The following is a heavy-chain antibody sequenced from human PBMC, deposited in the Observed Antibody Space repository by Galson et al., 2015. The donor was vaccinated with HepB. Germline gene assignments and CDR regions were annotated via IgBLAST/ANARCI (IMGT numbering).Heavy chain of an antibody. V-gene: IGHV3-49*03. CDR2: IRSKGHGGTT. Sequence: SLRLSCAGSGYNFADFPVNWFRQTPGKGLVWIGFIRSKGHGGTTEYAASPKGRFTISRGDSKSIAYLQMNSLKTEDAAVYFCTRRTYDFWGGYIPNSNMDVWGQGTTVTVSS. CDR1: GYNFADFP. CDR3: TRRTYDFWGGYIPNSNMDV. D-gene: IGHD3-3*01. J-gene: IGHJ6*02.